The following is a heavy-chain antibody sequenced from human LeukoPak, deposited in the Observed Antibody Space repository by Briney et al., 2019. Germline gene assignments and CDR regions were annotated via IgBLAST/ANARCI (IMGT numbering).Heavy chain of an antibody. J-gene: IGHJ4*02. Sequence: GESLKISCKASGYRFTSYWIGWVRQLPRKGLEWMGIIFPADSDTTYSPSFEGQVTISVDKSNNTAYLQWTSLKASDSAVYYCARHEYTFGMYYFDYWAQGTLVTVSS. D-gene: IGHD3-16*01. CDR1: GYRFTSYW. V-gene: IGHV5-51*01. CDR2: IFPADSDT. CDR3: ARHEYTFGMYYFDY.